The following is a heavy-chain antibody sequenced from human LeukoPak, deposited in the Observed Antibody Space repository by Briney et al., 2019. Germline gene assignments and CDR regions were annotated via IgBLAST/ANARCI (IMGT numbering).Heavy chain of an antibody. CDR1: GFTFSTYG. J-gene: IGHJ4*02. CDR2: ISGSGRST. CDR3: ARPHSGYDFQGLCY. Sequence: SGGSLRLSCAASGFTFSTYGMSWVRQAPGKGLEWVSGISGSGRSTYYADSVEGRFTISRDNSKNTLYLQMNSLRAEDTAVYYCARPHSGYDFQGLCYWGQGTLVTVSS. V-gene: IGHV3-23*01. D-gene: IGHD5-12*01.